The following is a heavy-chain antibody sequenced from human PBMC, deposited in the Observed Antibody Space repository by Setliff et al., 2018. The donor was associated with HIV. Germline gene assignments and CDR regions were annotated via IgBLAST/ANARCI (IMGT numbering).Heavy chain of an antibody. J-gene: IGHJ4*02. Sequence: SGPTLVNPTQTLTLTCTFSGFSLSASGMCVSWIRQPPGKALERLARIDWDDDKFYTTSLKTRLTISKDTSKNQVVLKMTNMDPVDTATYYCARMISYSPYFDYWGQGTPVTVSS. CDR1: GFSLSASGMC. D-gene: IGHD1-26*01. V-gene: IGHV2-70*17. CDR2: IDWDDDK. CDR3: ARMISYSPYFDY.